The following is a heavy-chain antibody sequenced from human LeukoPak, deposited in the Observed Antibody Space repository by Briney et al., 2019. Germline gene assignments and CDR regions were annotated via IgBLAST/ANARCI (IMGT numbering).Heavy chain of an antibody. J-gene: IGHJ4*02. D-gene: IGHD3-10*01. CDR3: ARPISWELLSFDY. Sequence: GGSLRLSCAASGFTFSNYAMSWVRQAPGKGLEWVSGLSGSGRSTYYADSVKGRFTISRDNSKNTLYLQMNNLRAEDTAVYYCARPISWELLSFDYWGQGTLVTVSS. CDR2: LSGSGRST. CDR1: GFTFSNYA. V-gene: IGHV3-23*01.